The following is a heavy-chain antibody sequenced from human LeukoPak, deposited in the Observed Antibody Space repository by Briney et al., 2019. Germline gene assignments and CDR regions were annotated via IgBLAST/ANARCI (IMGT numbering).Heavy chain of an antibody. CDR3: ARGTSIAARPNPDY. CDR2: IWYDGSNK. Sequence: GGSLRLSCAASGFTFSSYGMHWVPQAPGKGLEWVAVIWYDGSNKYYADSVKGRFTISRDNSKNTLYLQMNSLRAEDTAVYYCARGTSIAARPNPDYWGQGTLVTVSS. D-gene: IGHD6-6*01. CDR1: GFTFSSYG. J-gene: IGHJ4*02. V-gene: IGHV3-33*01.